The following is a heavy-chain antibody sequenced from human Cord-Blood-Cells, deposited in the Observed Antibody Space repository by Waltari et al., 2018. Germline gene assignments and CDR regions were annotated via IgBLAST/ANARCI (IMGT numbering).Heavy chain of an antibody. Sequence: QVQLVQSGAEVKKPGASVKVSCKVSGYTLTELSMHWVRQAPGNGLEWMGGCDPEDGETIYAQKFQGRVTMTEDTSTDTAYMELSSLRSEDTAVYYCATALMITFGGVIANWFDPWGQGTLVTVSS. CDR3: ATALMITFGGVIANWFDP. CDR1: GYTLTELS. V-gene: IGHV1-24*01. J-gene: IGHJ5*02. CDR2: CDPEDGET. D-gene: IGHD3-16*02.